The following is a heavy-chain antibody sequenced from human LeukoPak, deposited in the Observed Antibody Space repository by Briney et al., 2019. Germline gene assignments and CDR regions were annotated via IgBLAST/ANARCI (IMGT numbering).Heavy chain of an antibody. CDR1: GFTFSSYG. D-gene: IGHD2-21*01. J-gene: IGHJ4*02. CDR3: ANDLAVNGY. V-gene: IGHV3-30*18. Sequence: GGSLRLPCAASGFTFSSYGMHWVRQAPGKGLEWVAVISYDGSNKYYADSVKGRFTISRDNSKNTLYLQMNSLRAEDTAVYYCANDLAVNGYWGQGTLVTVSS. CDR2: ISYDGSNK.